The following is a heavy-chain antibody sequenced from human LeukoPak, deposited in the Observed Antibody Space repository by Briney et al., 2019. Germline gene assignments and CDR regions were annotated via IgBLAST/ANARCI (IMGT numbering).Heavy chain of an antibody. CDR3: ARRGKYDFLTLGFDP. Sequence: PSETLSLTCTVSGGSFSSGSYYWSWIRQPPGKGLEWIGYIYYSGSTNYNPSLKSRVTISVDTSKNQFSLKLSSVTAADTAVYYCARRGKYDFLTLGFDPWGQGTLVTVSS. J-gene: IGHJ5*02. CDR1: GGSFSSGSYY. CDR2: IYYSGST. V-gene: IGHV4-61*01. D-gene: IGHD3-3*01.